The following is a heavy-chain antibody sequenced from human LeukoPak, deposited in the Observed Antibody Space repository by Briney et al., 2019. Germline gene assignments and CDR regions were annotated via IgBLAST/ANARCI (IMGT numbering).Heavy chain of an antibody. CDR3: ARASGSGYSRYFDY. J-gene: IGHJ4*02. Sequence: SETLSLTCTVSGDSISGFYWSWIRQPPGEGLEWIGDIYSSGSTNYNPSLKSRVTISVDTSKNQFSLKLSSVTAADTAVYYCARASGSGYSRYFDYWGQGTLVTVSS. CDR1: GDSISGFY. CDR2: IYSSGST. D-gene: IGHD3-22*01. V-gene: IGHV4-59*08.